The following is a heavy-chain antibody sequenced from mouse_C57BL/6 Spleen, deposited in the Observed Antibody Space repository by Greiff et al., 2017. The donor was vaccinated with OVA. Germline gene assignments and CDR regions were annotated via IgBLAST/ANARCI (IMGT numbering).Heavy chain of an antibody. CDR1: GFTFSSYA. Sequence: EVQRVESGGGLVKPGGSLKLSCAASGFTFSSYAMSWVRQTPEKRLEWVATISDGGSYTYYPDNVKGRFTISRDNAKNNLYLQMSHLKSEDTAMYYCARDGGDGYYADYWGQGTTLTVSS. J-gene: IGHJ2*01. V-gene: IGHV5-4*01. CDR2: ISDGGSYT. CDR3: ARDGGDGYYADY. D-gene: IGHD2-3*01.